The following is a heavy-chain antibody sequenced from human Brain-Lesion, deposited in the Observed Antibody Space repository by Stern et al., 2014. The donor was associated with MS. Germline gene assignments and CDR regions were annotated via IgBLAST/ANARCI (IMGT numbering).Heavy chain of an antibody. Sequence: QLQLQESGPGLVKPSETLSLTCTVAGGSVSSTSYAWAWIRQPPGKGLEWIGTIYYSGNTYYSPSLKSRPTISLDPSKNQFSLQLRSVTAADTAVYYCAGEEDIRYCSGGSCTGNWFDPWGQGTLVTVSS. CDR1: GGSVSSTSYA. CDR3: AGEEDIRYCSGGSCTGNWFDP. CDR2: IYYSGNT. J-gene: IGHJ5*02. D-gene: IGHD2-15*01. V-gene: IGHV4-39*01.